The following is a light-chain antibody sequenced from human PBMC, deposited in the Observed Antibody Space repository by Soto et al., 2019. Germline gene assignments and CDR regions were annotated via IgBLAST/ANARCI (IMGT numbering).Light chain of an antibody. CDR2: DVN. Sequence: QSALTQPASVSGSPGQSITISCTGTSSDVGGSNYVSWYQQHPGKAPKLMIYDVNNRPSGSSNRFSGSKSGNTASLTISGLQAEDEADDYCSSYRSGSTLVFGGGTKLTVL. V-gene: IGLV2-14*03. CDR1: SSDVGGSNY. CDR3: SSYRSGSTLV. J-gene: IGLJ2*01.